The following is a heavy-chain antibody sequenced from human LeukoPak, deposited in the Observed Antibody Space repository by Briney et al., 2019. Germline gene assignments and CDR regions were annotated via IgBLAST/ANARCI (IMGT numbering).Heavy chain of an antibody. D-gene: IGHD6-19*01. V-gene: IGHV3-30*18. Sequence: GGSLRLSCAASGFTFSSYGMHWVRQAPGKGLEWVAVISYDGSNKYYADSVKGRFTISRDNSKNTLYLQMNSLRAEDTAVYYCAKDVLPEVSSSGWYMGVGDYWGQGTLVAVSS. J-gene: IGHJ4*02. CDR3: AKDVLPEVSSSGWYMGVGDY. CDR1: GFTFSSYG. CDR2: ISYDGSNK.